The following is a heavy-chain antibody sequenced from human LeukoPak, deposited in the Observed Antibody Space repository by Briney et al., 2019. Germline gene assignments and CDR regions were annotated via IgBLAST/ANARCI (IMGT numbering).Heavy chain of an antibody. CDR1: GFTFSSYG. Sequence: GGSLRLSCAASGFTFSSYGMHWVRQAPGKGLEWVAVISYDGSNKYYADSVKSRFTISRDNSKNTLYLQMNSLRAEDTAVYYCAKTLVYGVPAAIDGGGDYWGQGTLVTVSS. CDR2: ISYDGSNK. V-gene: IGHV3-30*18. CDR3: AKTLVYGVPAAIDGGGDY. D-gene: IGHD2-2*01. J-gene: IGHJ4*02.